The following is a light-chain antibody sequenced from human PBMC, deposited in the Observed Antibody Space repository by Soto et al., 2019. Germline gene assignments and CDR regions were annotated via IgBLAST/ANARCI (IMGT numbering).Light chain of an antibody. CDR1: QGISSY. Sequence: DIQLTQSPSFMSASVGDRVTITCRASQGISSYLAWYQQKPGKAPKLLIYAASTLQSGVPSRFSGSGSGTEFTLTISSLQPEDFATYYGQQLKSYLEGFTFGPGTKVDIK. J-gene: IGKJ3*01. CDR3: QQLKSYLEGFT. CDR2: AAS. V-gene: IGKV1-9*01.